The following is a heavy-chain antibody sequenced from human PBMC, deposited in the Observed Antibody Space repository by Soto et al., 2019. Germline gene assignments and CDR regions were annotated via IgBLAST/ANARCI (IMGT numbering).Heavy chain of an antibody. V-gene: IGHV3-23*01. CDR2: VSASGLNT. CDR3: ARDSYDSSGYSTPFDY. D-gene: IGHD3-22*01. CDR1: GFTFSTYA. J-gene: IGHJ4*02. Sequence: GGSLRLSCAASGFTFSTYAMAWVRQAPGKGLEWVSGVSASGLNTDYADPVKGRFYISRDNSKNTVSLHMNSLRAEDTAVYYCARDSYDSSGYSTPFDYWGQGTLVTVSS.